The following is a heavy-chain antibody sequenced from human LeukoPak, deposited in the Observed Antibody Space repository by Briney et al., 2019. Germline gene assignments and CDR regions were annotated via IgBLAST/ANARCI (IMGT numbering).Heavy chain of an antibody. D-gene: IGHD2-8*01. V-gene: IGHV3-23*01. Sequence: GGSLRLSCAGSGFTFSSYAMSWVSQAPGKGLEWLSAISDTGATTYDADSVKGRFTVSRDNSRSTLYLQMNSLRAEDTALYYCAKDTSIGRYCTNGVCSPFDYWGQGTLVTVSS. CDR1: GFTFSSYA. J-gene: IGHJ4*02. CDR2: ISDTGATT. CDR3: AKDTSIGRYCTNGVCSPFDY.